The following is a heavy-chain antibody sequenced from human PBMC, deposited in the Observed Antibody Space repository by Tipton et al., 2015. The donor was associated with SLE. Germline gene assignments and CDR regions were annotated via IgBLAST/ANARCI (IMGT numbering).Heavy chain of an antibody. Sequence: LRLSCTVSGGSISSGGYYWSWIRQHPGKGLEWIGSIYYSGSTYYNPSLKSRVTISVDTSKNTLYLQMNSLRAEDTAVYYCAREGQWLPRDAFDIWGQGKMVTVSS. CDR1: GGSISSGGYY. V-gene: IGHV4-31*02. J-gene: IGHJ3*02. CDR2: IYYSGST. CDR3: AREGQWLPRDAFDI. D-gene: IGHD6-19*01.